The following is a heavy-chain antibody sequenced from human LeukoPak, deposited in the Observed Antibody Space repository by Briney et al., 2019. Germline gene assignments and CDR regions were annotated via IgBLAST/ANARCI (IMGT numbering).Heavy chain of an antibody. V-gene: IGHV1-8*01. J-gene: IGHJ4*02. CDR3: ARDYDFWSGYFND. Sequence: ASVKVSCKASGYTFTSYDINWVRQATGQGLEWMGWMNPNSGNTGYAQKFQGRVTMTRYTSISTAYMELSSLRSEDTAVYYCARDYDFWSGYFNDWGQGTLVTVSS. D-gene: IGHD3-3*01. CDR1: GYTFTSYD. CDR2: MNPNSGNT.